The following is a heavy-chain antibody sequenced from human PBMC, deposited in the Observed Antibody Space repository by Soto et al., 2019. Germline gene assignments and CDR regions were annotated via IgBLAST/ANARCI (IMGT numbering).Heavy chain of an antibody. Sequence: SETLSLTCSVSCSSISDEYHWTWIRQSPAKGLEWIGYISYTGTTYYNPSLKSRVTISGDTSKNQFSLRMASVTAADTAVYYCARQPTVTTTRRFFDSWGQGSLVTRLL. J-gene: IGHJ4*02. V-gene: IGHV4-30-4*01. CDR2: ISYTGTT. CDR1: CSSISDEYH. D-gene: IGHD4-17*01. CDR3: ARQPTVTTTRRFFDS.